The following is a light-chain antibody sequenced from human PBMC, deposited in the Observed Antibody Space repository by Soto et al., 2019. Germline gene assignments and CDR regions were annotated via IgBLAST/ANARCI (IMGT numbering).Light chain of an antibody. Sequence: EIVLTQSPGTLSLSPGERATLSCRASQSVSSNLAWYHQKPGQAPRLLIYGASRRATGIPDRISGSGSGTDFALSITRLEPEDFAVYYCQQYCTSPWTFGEGTKVDIK. CDR3: QQYCTSPWT. CDR1: QSVSSN. CDR2: GAS. J-gene: IGKJ1*01. V-gene: IGKV3-20*01.